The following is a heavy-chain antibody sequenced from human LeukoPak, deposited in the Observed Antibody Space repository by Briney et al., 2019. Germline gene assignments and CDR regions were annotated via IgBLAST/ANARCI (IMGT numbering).Heavy chain of an antibody. Sequence: ASVKVSCKASGYTFTGYYMHRVRQAPGQGLEWMGWINPNSGGTNYAQKFQGRVTMTRDTSISTAYMELSRLRSDDTAVYYCAIPPGYCSSTSCYTFDYWGQGTPVTVSS. CDR2: INPNSGGT. V-gene: IGHV1-2*02. CDR1: GYTFTGYY. D-gene: IGHD2-2*02. CDR3: AIPPGYCSSTSCYTFDY. J-gene: IGHJ4*02.